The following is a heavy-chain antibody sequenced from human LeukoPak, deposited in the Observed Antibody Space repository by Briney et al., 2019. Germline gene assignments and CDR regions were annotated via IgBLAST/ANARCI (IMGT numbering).Heavy chain of an antibody. D-gene: IGHD3-10*01. J-gene: IGHJ4*02. CDR3: ARVGELLWFGELLEYYFDY. Sequence: SETLSLTCTVSGGSISSSSYYWGWIRQPPGKGLEWIGYIYYSGSTNYNPSLKSRVTISVDTSKNQFSLKLSSVTAADTAVYYCARVGELLWFGELLEYYFDYWGQGTLVTVSS. CDR2: IYYSGST. CDR1: GGSISSSSYY. V-gene: IGHV4-61*05.